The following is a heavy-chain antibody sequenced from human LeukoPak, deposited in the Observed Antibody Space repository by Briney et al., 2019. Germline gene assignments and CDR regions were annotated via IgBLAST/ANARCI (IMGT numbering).Heavy chain of an antibody. CDR3: ARDPHCSSTSCFFDY. D-gene: IGHD2-2*01. CDR1: GFTFSSYS. V-gene: IGHV3-21*01. J-gene: IGHJ4*02. Sequence: GGSLRLSCAASGFTFSSYSMSRVRQAPGKGLEWVSSISSSSSYIYYADSVKGRFTISRDNAKNSLYLQMNSLRAEDTAVYYCARDPHCSSTSCFFDYWGQGTLVTVSS. CDR2: ISSSSSYI.